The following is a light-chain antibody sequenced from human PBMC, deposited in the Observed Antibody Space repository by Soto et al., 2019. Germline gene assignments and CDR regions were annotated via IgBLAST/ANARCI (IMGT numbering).Light chain of an antibody. CDR1: QSVGTY. Sequence: DIGLTQSPATLSLSPGERTTLSCRANQSVGTYLNWYQQKSGQAPRLLIFDASNRAAGIPARFSGSGSGTDFTLTISSLDHEDFAVYFCQQRRLWLTFGGGTKVE. J-gene: IGKJ4*01. V-gene: IGKV3-11*01. CDR3: QQRRLWLT. CDR2: DAS.